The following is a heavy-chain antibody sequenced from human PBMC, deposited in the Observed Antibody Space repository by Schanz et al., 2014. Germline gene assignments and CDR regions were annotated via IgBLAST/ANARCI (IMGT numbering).Heavy chain of an antibody. D-gene: IGHD1-1*01. J-gene: IGHJ4*02. CDR1: GFTFSDAW. CDR2: ITYNGGTI. V-gene: IGHV3-48*01. CDR3: ARDRRNADLDY. Sequence: EVQLLESGGGLVQPGGSLRLSCAASGFTFSDAWMSWVRQAPGKGLEWISYITYNGGTIYYADSVKGRFTISRDNAKNSLYLEMNSLRAEDTALYYCARDRRNADLDYWGQGTLXTVSS.